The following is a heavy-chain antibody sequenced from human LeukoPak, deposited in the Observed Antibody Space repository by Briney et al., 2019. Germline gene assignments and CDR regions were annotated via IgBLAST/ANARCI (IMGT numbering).Heavy chain of an antibody. J-gene: IGHJ4*02. D-gene: IGHD4-17*01. CDR1: GGSISSGGYY. CDR2: IYHSGST. CDR3: ARVWFGDYVSGLEAFDY. V-gene: IGHV4-30-2*01. Sequence: PSQTLSLTCTVSGGSISSGGYYWSWIRQPPGKGLEWIGYIYHSGSTYYNPSLKSRVTISVDRSKNQFSLKLSSVTAADTAVYYCARVWFGDYVSGLEAFDYWGQGTLVTVSS.